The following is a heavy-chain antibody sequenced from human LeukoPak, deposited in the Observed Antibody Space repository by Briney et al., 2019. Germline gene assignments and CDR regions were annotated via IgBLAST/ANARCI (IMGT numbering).Heavy chain of an antibody. CDR3: ARDLRAVVVVAATAPFDP. CDR2: IIPILGIA. D-gene: IGHD2-15*01. Sequence: SVKVSCKASGGTFSSYAISWVRQAPGQGLEWMGRIIPILGIANYAQKFQGRVTITADKSTSTAYMELSSLRSEDTAVYYCARDLRAVVVVAATAPFDPWGQGTLVTVSS. CDR1: GGTFSSYA. J-gene: IGHJ5*02. V-gene: IGHV1-69*04.